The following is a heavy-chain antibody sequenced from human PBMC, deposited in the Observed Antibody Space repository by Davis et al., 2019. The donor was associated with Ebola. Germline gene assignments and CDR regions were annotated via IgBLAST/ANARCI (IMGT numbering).Heavy chain of an antibody. CDR1: GCTFSSYA. CDR2: IIPILGIA. V-gene: IGHV1-69*04. D-gene: IGHD5-18*01. CDR3: AREVSMTAMAYPYYGMDV. Sequence: SVKVSCKASGCTFSSYAISWVRQAPGQGLEWMGRIIPILGIANYAQKFQGRVTITADKSTSTAYMELSSLRSEDTAVYYCAREVSMTAMAYPYYGMDVWGQGTTVTVSS. J-gene: IGHJ6*02.